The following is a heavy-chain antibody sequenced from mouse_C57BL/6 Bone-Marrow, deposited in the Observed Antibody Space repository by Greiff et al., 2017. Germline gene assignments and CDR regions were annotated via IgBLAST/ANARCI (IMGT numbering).Heavy chain of an antibody. Sequence: EVKVVESGGGLVQPGGSMKLSCAASGFTFSDAWMDWVRQSPEKGLEWVAEIRNKANNHATYYAESVKGRFTISRDDSKSSVYLQMNSLRAEDTGIYYCTSSGSSYVYAMDYWGQGTSVTVSS. CDR1: GFTFSDAW. CDR3: TSSGSSYVYAMDY. V-gene: IGHV6-6*01. CDR2: IRNKANNHAT. J-gene: IGHJ4*01. D-gene: IGHD1-1*01.